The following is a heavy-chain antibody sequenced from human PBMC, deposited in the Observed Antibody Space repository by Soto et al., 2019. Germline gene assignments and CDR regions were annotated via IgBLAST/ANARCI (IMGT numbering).Heavy chain of an antibody. CDR3: AKDTEPDYPNWFDP. Sequence: GGSLRLSCAASGFPFSRYPMSWVRQAPGKGLEWVSAISGSGGSTYYADSVKGRFTVSRDNSKNTLYLQMNSLRAEDTAVYYCAKDTEPDYPNWFDPWGQGTLVTVSS. D-gene: IGHD5-12*01. V-gene: IGHV3-23*01. CDR2: ISGSGGST. J-gene: IGHJ5*02. CDR1: GFPFSRYP.